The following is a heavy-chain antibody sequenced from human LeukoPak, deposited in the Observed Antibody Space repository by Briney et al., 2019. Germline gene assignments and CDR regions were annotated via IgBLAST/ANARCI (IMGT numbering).Heavy chain of an antibody. Sequence: SVKVSCKASGYTFTDYYMHWVRQAPGQGLEWMGRIIPILGIANYAQKFQGRVTITADKSTSTAYMELSSLRSEDTAVYYCVRGSDYWGQGTLVTVSS. CDR3: VRGSDY. CDR2: IIPILGIA. J-gene: IGHJ4*02. CDR1: GYTFTDYY. V-gene: IGHV1-69*04.